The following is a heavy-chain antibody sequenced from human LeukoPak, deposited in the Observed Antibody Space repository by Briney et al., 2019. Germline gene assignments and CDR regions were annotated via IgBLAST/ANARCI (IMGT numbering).Heavy chain of an antibody. J-gene: IGHJ6*02. Sequence: FIXXXXHWVRQXPGQGVEWMGIINPCGGSTIYAQNFQGRVTMTRDTSTSTVYMELSSLRSEDTAVYYCARFPSEWKKGMDVWGQGTTVTVSS. CDR1: FIXXX. D-gene: IGHD3-3*01. CDR2: INPCGGST. V-gene: IGHV1-46*01. CDR3: ARFPSEWKKGMDV.